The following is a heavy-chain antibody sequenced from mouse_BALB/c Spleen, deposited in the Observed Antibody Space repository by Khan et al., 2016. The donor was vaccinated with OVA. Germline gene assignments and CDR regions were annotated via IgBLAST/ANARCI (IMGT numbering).Heavy chain of an antibody. CDR3: ASGGYWYFDI. Sequence: QVQLKESGPELKKPGETVKISCKASGYTFTNYGMNWVKQAPGKGLKWMGWINTYTGEPTYVDDFKGRFAFSLETSASTAYLQINNLKTEDTATYFCASGGYWYFDIWGAGTTVTVSS. J-gene: IGHJ1*01. V-gene: IGHV9-3-1*01. CDR2: INTYTGEP. CDR1: GYTFTNYG. D-gene: IGHD1-1*02.